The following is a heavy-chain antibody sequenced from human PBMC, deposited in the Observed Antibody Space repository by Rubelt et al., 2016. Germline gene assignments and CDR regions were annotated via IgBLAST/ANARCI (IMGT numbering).Heavy chain of an antibody. Sequence: QVQLVQSGAEVKKPGASVKVSCKASGYTFINYYIHWVRQAPGQGLEWVGVINPNGGSTNYAQKFQGRVTMTRDTSTGTVYMDLSSLGSDDTAEYYCARPSQVADFDYWGQGTLVTVSS. CDR2: INPNGGST. CDR3: ARPSQVADFDY. CDR1: GYTFINYY. V-gene: IGHV1-46*01. J-gene: IGHJ4*02.